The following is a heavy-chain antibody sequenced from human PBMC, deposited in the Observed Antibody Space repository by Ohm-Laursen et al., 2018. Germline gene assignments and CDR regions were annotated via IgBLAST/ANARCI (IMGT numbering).Heavy chain of an antibody. CDR1: GYTFSNYG. Sequence: GASVKVSCKASGYTFSNYGISWVRQAPGQGLEWMGWISAYNGNTNYAQKLQGRVTMTTDTSTSTAYMELTSLRSDDTAVYYCARDRSTMIVVAWYFDLWGRGTLVTVSS. V-gene: IGHV1-18*01. CDR2: ISAYNGNT. D-gene: IGHD3-22*01. CDR3: ARDRSTMIVVAWYFDL. J-gene: IGHJ2*01.